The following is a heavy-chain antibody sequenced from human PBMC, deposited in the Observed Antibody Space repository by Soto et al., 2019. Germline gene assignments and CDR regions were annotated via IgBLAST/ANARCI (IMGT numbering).Heavy chain of an antibody. V-gene: IGHV4-59*01. CDR3: ARVWGGAFDF. J-gene: IGHJ3*01. D-gene: IGHD3-10*01. CDR2: IYYSGSI. Sequence: PGETRALKYTISGGSIKNYDKNSIRQPPGSGLEWIGFIYYSGSITYTPALQSRVTIAVDTSKNQFSLKLSSVTAADTAVYYCARVWGGAFDFWGQGTMVTVSS. CDR1: GGSIKNYD.